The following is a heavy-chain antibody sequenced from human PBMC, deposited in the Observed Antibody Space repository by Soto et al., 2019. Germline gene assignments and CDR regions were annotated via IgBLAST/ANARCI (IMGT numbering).Heavy chain of an antibody. CDR1: GGTFSSYA. CDR2: TIPALGKT. D-gene: IGHD3-10*01. CDR3: ARGPFRPSAMDV. Sequence: SVKVSCKASGGTFSSYAISWVRQAPGQGLEWMGGTIPALGKTHYIEKFQGRVTITVDDATRTVYMEVRDLTSEDTAIYYCARGPFRPSAMDVWGQGTTGTVSS. J-gene: IGHJ6*02. V-gene: IGHV1-69*10.